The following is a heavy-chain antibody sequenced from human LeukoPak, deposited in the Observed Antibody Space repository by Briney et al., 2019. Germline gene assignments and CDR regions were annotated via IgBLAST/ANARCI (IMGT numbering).Heavy chain of an antibody. J-gene: IGHJ5*02. V-gene: IGHV3-21*01. CDR1: GFTFSSYG. CDR3: ARGADGVSSNSRGWFDP. Sequence: GGTLRLSCTASGFTFSSYGMNWVRQAPGKGLEWVSSISTSSSYIYYADSVKGRFTISRDNARNSLYLQMNTLRAEDTAVYSCARGADGVSSNSRGWFDPWGQGTLVTVSS. D-gene: IGHD2-15*01. CDR2: ISTSSSYI.